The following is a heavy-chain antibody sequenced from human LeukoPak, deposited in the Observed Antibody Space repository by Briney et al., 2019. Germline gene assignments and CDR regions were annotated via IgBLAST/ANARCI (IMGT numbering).Heavy chain of an antibody. Sequence: GGSLRLSCVVSGFTFNRCWVNWVRQAPGKGLEWVAHINPDGRDTYYVDSVKGRFTISRDNAQNSMYLQMNSLRVEDTAVYYCTSWGGTTAEYFQRWGQGTLVTVSS. CDR1: GFTFNRCW. J-gene: IGHJ1*01. D-gene: IGHD1-1*01. CDR2: INPDGRDT. CDR3: TSWGGTTAEYFQR. V-gene: IGHV3-7*01.